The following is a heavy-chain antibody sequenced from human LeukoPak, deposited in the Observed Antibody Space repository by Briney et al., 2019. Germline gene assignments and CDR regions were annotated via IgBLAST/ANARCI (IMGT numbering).Heavy chain of an antibody. CDR3: ARGSYDSSGYYYSGIDY. Sequence: GRSLRLSRAASRFTFDDYAMHWVRQAPGKGLEWVSGICWYSGSIGYADTLKGRFTISRDNAKNSLYLQMNSLRAEDMALYYGARGSYDSSGYYYSGIDYWGEGTLVTVSS. V-gene: IGHV3-9*03. CDR2: ICWYSGSI. J-gene: IGHJ4*02. CDR1: RFTFDDYA. D-gene: IGHD3-22*01.